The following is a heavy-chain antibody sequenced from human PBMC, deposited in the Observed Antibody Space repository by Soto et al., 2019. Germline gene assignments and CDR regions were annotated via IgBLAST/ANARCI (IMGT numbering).Heavy chain of an antibody. D-gene: IGHD1-26*01. V-gene: IGHV3-15*01. Sequence: PGGSLRLSXAASGFTFSNAWMSWVRQAPGKGLEWVGRIKSKTDGGTTDYAAPVKGRFTVSRDDSKNTLYLQMNSLKTEDTAVYYCTTDLAVHSRSSLVDYWGQGTLVTVSS. CDR1: GFTFSNAW. J-gene: IGHJ4*02. CDR3: TTDLAVHSRSSLVDY. CDR2: IKSKTDGGTT.